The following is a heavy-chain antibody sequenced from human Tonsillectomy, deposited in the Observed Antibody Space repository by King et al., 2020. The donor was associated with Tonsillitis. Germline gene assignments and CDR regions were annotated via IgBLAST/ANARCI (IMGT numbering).Heavy chain of an antibody. J-gene: IGHJ4*02. CDR3: AKLIAGYTYAADY. D-gene: IGHD5-18*01. V-gene: IGHV3-23*04. Sequence: VQLVESGGGLGQPGGSLRLSCAASGFTFNTFAMSWVRQAPGKGLEWVSVISGSGGSTYYADSVKGRFTISRDNSKNTLYLQMNNLRADDTAVFYCAKLIAGYTYAADYWGQGTLVTV. CDR1: GFTFNTFA. CDR2: ISGSGGST.